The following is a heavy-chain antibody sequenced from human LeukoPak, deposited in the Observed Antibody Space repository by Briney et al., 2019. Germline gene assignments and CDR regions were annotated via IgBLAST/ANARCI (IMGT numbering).Heavy chain of an antibody. V-gene: IGHV3-23*01. CDR3: AKGGGSSWYYFDY. J-gene: IGHJ4*02. Sequence: PGGSLRLSCAASGFTFSLYAMSWVRQAPGKGLEWVSTITGSGGSTYYADSVRGRFTISRDNSKNTLYLKMISLRAEDTAVYYCAKGGGSSWYYFDYWGQGTLVTVSS. CDR1: GFTFSLYA. CDR2: ITGSGGST. D-gene: IGHD6-13*01.